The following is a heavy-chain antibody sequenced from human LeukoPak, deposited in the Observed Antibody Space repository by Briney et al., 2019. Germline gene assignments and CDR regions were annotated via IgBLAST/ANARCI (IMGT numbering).Heavy chain of an antibody. CDR2: IYYSGST. CDR1: GGSISSSSYY. J-gene: IGHJ3*02. CDR3: ARGLPGWGAFDI. Sequence: SETLSLTCTVSGGSISSSSYYWGWIRQPPGKGLEWIGSIYYSGSTYYNPSLKSRVTMSVDTSKNQFSLKLSSVTAADTAVYYCARGLPGWGAFDIWGQGTMVTVSS. V-gene: IGHV4-39*07. D-gene: IGHD6-19*01.